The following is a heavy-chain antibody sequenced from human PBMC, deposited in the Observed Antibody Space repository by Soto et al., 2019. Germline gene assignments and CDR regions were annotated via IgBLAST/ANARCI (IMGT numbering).Heavy chain of an antibody. J-gene: IGHJ3*02. Sequence: QVQLVQSGAEVKKPGASVKVSCKASGYTFTSYYMHWVRQAPGQGLEWMGIINPSGGSTSYAQKSQGSVTMTRDTSTSTVYMELSSLRSEDTAVYYCARTLYYYDSSDAFDIWGQGTMVTVSS. CDR3: ARTLYYYDSSDAFDI. CDR1: GYTFTSYY. V-gene: IGHV1-46*01. CDR2: INPSGGST. D-gene: IGHD3-22*01.